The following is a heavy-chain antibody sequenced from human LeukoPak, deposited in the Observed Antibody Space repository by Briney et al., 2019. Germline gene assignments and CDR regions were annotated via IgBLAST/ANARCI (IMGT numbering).Heavy chain of an antibody. CDR1: GGSISSYY. J-gene: IGHJ3*02. CDR3: ARPVHYGSDAFDI. Sequence: PSETLSLTCTVSGGSISSYYWSWIRQPPGKGLEWIGYIYYSGSTNYNPSLKSRVTISVDTSKNQFSLKLSSVTAADTAVYYCARPVHYGSDAFDIWGQGTMVTVSS. V-gene: IGHV4-59*08. CDR2: IYYSGST. D-gene: IGHD3-10*01.